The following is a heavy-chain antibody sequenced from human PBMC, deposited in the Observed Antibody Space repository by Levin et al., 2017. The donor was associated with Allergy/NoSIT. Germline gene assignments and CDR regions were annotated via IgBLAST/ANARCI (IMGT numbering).Heavy chain of an antibody. CDR3: ARDFTYYDILTGYYVRGWFDI. CDR1: GGSISSYY. CDR2: IYYSGST. D-gene: IGHD3-9*01. V-gene: IGHV4-59*01. Sequence: SETLSLTCTVSGGSISSYYWSWIRQPPGKGLEWIGYIYYSGSTNYNPSLKSRVTISVDTSKNQFSLKLSSVTAADTAVYYCARDFTYYDILTGYYVRGWFDIWGQGTMVTVSS. J-gene: IGHJ3*02.